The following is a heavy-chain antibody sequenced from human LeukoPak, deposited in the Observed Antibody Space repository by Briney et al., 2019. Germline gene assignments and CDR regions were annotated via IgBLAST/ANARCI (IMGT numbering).Heavy chain of an antibody. Sequence: ASVKVSCKASEYTFTGYYVHWVRQAPGQGLEWMGWINPKSGGTNYVQRFQGRVTMTRDTSISTAYMELTSLRSDDTAVYYCARGSYSDSSGYISFWGQGTLVSVSS. CDR3: ARGSYSDSSGYISF. D-gene: IGHD3-22*01. CDR1: EYTFTGYY. V-gene: IGHV1-2*02. J-gene: IGHJ4*02. CDR2: INPKSGGT.